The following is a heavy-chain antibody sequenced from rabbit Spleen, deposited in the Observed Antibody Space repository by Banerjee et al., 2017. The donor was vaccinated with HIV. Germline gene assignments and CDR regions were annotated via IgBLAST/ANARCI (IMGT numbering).Heavy chain of an antibody. CDR3: ARDLVGVIGWNFYL. D-gene: IGHD5-1*01. CDR2: IDPVFGIT. V-gene: IGHV1S39*01. CDR1: GFTLSSYYM. J-gene: IGHJ4*01. Sequence: QEQLKESGGGLVQPGGSLKLSCKASGFTLSSYYMNWVRQAPGKGLEWIGYIDPVFGITYYANWVNGRFSISRTSSTTVTLRMTSLTAADRAAYFCARDLVGVIGWNFYLWGPGTLVTVS.